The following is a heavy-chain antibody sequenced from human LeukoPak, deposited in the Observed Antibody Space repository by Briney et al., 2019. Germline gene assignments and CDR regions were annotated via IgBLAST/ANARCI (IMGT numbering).Heavy chain of an antibody. V-gene: IGHV3-21*03. D-gene: IGHD2-2*01. CDR2: ISSSSSYI. J-gene: IGHJ4*02. Sequence: GGSLRLSCAASGFTFSSYSMNWVRQAPGKGLEWVSSISSSSSYIYYADSVKGRFTISRDNAKNSLYLQMNSLRAEDTAVYYCARDGWHCSSTSCYGVYLGQGTLVTVSS. CDR1: GFTFSSYS. CDR3: ARDGWHCSSTSCYGVY.